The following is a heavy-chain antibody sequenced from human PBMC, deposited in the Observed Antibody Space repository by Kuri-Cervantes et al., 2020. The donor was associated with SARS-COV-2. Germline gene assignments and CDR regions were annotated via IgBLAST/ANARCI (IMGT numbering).Heavy chain of an antibody. CDR1: GFSFASYA. CDR2: IAGGGDNT. CDR3: ARDFVLANRQFHYYGMDV. Sequence: GGSLRLSCSASGFSFASYAMSWVRQAPGKGLEWVSAIAGGGDNTYYADSVKGRFTISRDNSKNTLYLQMNSLRAEDTAVYYCARDFVLANRQFHYYGMDVWGQGNTV. D-gene: IGHD2-21*01. V-gene: IGHV3-23*01. J-gene: IGHJ6*01.